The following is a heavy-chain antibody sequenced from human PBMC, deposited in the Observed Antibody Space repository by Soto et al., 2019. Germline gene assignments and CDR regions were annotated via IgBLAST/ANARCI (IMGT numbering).Heavy chain of an antibody. CDR3: ARDPLSAASGDYYYYGMDV. Sequence: PGGSLSLSCAVSGFTFSSYGMHWVRQAPGKGLEWVAVIWYDGSNKYYADSVKGRFTISRDNSKNTLYLQMNSLRAEDTAVYYCARDPLSAASGDYYYYGMDVWGQGTTVTVSS. D-gene: IGHD6-13*01. V-gene: IGHV3-33*01. CDR1: GFTFSSYG. J-gene: IGHJ6*02. CDR2: IWYDGSNK.